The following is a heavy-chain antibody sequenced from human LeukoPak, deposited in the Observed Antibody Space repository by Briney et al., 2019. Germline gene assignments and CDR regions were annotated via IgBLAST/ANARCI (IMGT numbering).Heavy chain of an antibody. V-gene: IGHV3-30*03. J-gene: IGHJ4*02. CDR3: ARGQFCSSTSCYVDPFHY. Sequence: PGRSLRLSCAASGFTFSSYGMHWVRQAPGKGLEWVAVISYDGSNKYYADSVKGRFTISRDNSKNTLYLQMNGLRAEDTAVYYCARGQFCSSTSCYVDPFHYWGQGNLVTVSS. CDR2: ISYDGSNK. CDR1: GFTFSSYG. D-gene: IGHD2-2*01.